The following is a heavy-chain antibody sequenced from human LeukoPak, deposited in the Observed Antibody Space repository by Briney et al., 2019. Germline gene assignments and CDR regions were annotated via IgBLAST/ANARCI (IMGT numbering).Heavy chain of an antibody. Sequence: GGSLRLSCEASGFTFSSHGMSWVRQAPGKGLEWVSTIAYIGSYYADSVKGRFSISRDDSKNTLYLQMNNLRADDSAVYFCVKGLYMLDYRGQGTLVTVSS. V-gene: IGHV3-23*01. CDR1: GFTFSSHG. CDR2: IAYIGS. D-gene: IGHD3-3*01. J-gene: IGHJ4*02. CDR3: VKGLYMLDY.